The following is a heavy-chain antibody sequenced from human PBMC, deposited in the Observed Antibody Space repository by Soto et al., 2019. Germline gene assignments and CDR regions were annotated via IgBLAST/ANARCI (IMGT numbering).Heavy chain of an antibody. CDR1: GGTFSSYA. CDR2: IIPIFGTA. D-gene: IGHD2-15*01. V-gene: IGHV1-69*13. CDR3: AREILYCSGGSCYPYYYYYGMDV. J-gene: IGHJ6*02. Sequence: SVKVSCKASGGTFSSYAISWVRQAPGQGLEWMGGIIPIFGTANYAQKFQGRVTITADESTSTAYMELSSLRSEDTAVYYCAREILYCSGGSCYPYYYYYGMDVWGQGTTVTVSS.